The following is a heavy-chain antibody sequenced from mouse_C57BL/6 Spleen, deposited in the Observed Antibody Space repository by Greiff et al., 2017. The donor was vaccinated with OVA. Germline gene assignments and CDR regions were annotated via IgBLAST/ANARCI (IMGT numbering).Heavy chain of an antibody. V-gene: IGHV14-2*01. CDR3: ARAIYYDYEAGY. D-gene: IGHD2-4*01. CDR2: IDPEAGET. J-gene: IGHJ2*01. Sequence: VQLQQSGAELVKPGASVKLSCTASGFNIKDYYMHWVKQRTEQGLEWIGRIDPEAGETKYAPQFQGKATLTADTSSNTAYLQLSSLTSEDTAVDYCARAIYYDYEAGYWGQGTTLTVSS. CDR1: GFNIKDYY.